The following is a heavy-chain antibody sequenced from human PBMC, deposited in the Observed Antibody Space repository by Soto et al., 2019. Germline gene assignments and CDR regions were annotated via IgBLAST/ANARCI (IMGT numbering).Heavy chain of an antibody. CDR1: GYRLTSYG. CDR2: INAYNGNT. J-gene: IGHJ6*02. Sequence: QVQLVQPGAEVKNPGASVKVSCKASGYRLTSYGIGWVRQAPGQGLEWMGWINAYNGNTNYAQNLQGRVTLTTDTSTSTAYMELRSLRSNDTAVYYCAMVDVYVTPSPQDVWGQGTTVTVSS. CDR3: AMVDVYVTPSPQDV. V-gene: IGHV1-18*01. D-gene: IGHD3-16*01.